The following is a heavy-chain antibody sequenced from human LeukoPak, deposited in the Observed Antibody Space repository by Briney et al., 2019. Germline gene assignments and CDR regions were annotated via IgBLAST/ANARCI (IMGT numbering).Heavy chain of an antibody. Sequence: GGSLRLSCAASGFAFSDYSMNWVRQAPGKGLEWVANIRGSGSGMGSGNYYAGSVKGRFTISRDNAKNSLYLQMNSLRAEDTAVYYCARGGNYGDYGPDYWGQGTLVTVSS. CDR2: IRGSGSGM. J-gene: IGHJ4*02. CDR3: ARGGNYGDYGPDY. D-gene: IGHD4-17*01. CDR1: GFAFSDYS. V-gene: IGHV3-21*05.